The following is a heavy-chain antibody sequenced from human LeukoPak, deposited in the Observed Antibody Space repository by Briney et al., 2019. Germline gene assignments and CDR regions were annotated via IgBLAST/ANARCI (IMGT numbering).Heavy chain of an antibody. CDR1: GGTFSSYA. Sequence: SVKVSCKASGGTFSSYAISWVRQAPGQGLEWMGRIIPIFGTANYAQKFQGRVTITADKSTSTAYMELSSLRSEDTAVYYCARDGYYDSSGYFRAEYFQHWGQGTLVTVNS. J-gene: IGHJ1*01. CDR3: ARDGYYDSSGYFRAEYFQH. D-gene: IGHD3-22*01. V-gene: IGHV1-69*06. CDR2: IIPIFGTA.